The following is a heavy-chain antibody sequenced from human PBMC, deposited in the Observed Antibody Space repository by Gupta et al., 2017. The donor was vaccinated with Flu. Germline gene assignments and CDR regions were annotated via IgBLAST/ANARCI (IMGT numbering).Heavy chain of an antibody. Sequence: SGYYWSWIRQPPGKGLEWIGEINHSGSTNYNPSRKSRVTISVDTAKNQFSLKLSSVTAAETAVYYCASGTTVGTAEYGMDVWGQGTTVTVSS. CDR2: INHSGST. D-gene: IGHD4-17*01. J-gene: IGHJ6*02. V-gene: IGHV4-34*01. CDR3: ASGTTVGTAEYGMDV. CDR1: SGYY.